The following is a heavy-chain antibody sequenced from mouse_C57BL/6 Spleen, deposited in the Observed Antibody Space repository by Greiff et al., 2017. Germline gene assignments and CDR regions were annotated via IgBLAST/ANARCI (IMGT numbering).Heavy chain of an antibody. J-gene: IGHJ2*01. Sequence: VNLVESGPELVKPGASVKISCKASGYAFSSSWMNWVKQRPGKGLEWIGRIYPGDGDTNYNGKFKGKATLTADKSSSTAYMQLSSLTSEDSAVYFCARGGSSEYYFDYWGQGTTLTVSS. V-gene: IGHV1-82*01. CDR2: IYPGDGDT. CDR3: ARGGSSEYYFDY. D-gene: IGHD1-1*01. CDR1: GYAFSSSW.